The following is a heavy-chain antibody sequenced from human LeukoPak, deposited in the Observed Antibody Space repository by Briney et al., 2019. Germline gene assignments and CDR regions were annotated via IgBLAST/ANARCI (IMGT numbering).Heavy chain of an antibody. D-gene: IGHD2-2*01. CDR1: GFTFSDAW. CDR3: RGSRTRHNWFDP. Sequence: GGSLRLTCAASGFTFSDAWMSWVRQAPGKGLEWVGRVKSKTDGGTTDYAAPVKGRFTISRDDSKNTLYLQMNSLKTEDTAVYYCRGSRTRHNWFDPWGQGTLVTVSS. V-gene: IGHV3-15*01. CDR2: VKSKTDGGTT. J-gene: IGHJ5*02.